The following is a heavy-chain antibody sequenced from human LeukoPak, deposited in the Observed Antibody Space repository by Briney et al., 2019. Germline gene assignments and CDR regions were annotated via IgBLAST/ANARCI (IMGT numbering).Heavy chain of an antibody. CDR2: ISYDERNK. V-gene: IGHV3-30*18. CDR3: AKDRYGGNHDAFDI. CDR1: GFTFSTYG. Sequence: GRSLRLSCVASGFTFSTYGMHWVRQAPGKGLEWVTVISYDERNKYYADSVKGRFTISRDNSKDTVYLQMNSPRTEDTAVYYCAKDRYGGNHDAFDIWGQGTMVTVSS. J-gene: IGHJ3*02. D-gene: IGHD4-23*01.